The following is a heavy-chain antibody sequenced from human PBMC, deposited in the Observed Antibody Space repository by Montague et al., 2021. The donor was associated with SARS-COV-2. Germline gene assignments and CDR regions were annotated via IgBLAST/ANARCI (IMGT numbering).Heavy chain of an antibody. Sequence: SETLSLTCTVSGSSISSETYYWGWIRQPPGKGLEWIGSMFYSGSTYYNPPLKSRVSISVDTSKNQFSLRLRSVTAADTAVYYCASQTMLVSGSGEFDYWGPGTLVTVSS. CDR1: GSSISSETYY. V-gene: IGHV4-39*01. CDR3: ASQTMLVSGSGEFDY. J-gene: IGHJ4*03. CDR2: MFYSGST. D-gene: IGHD3-10*01.